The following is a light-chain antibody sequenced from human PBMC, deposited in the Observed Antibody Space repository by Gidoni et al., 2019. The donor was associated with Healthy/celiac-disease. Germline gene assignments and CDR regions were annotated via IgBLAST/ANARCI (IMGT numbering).Light chain of an antibody. CDR2: WAS. CDR1: QSVLYSSNNKNY. Sequence: DIVMTQSPDSLAVSLGERATINCKSSQSVLYSSNNKNYLAWYQQKPGQPPKLLIYWASTRESGVPDRFSGSGSGTDFTLTISSLQAEDVAVYYCQQYYSTPAPFXGXTKVXIK. J-gene: IGKJ4*01. CDR3: QQYYSTPAP. V-gene: IGKV4-1*01.